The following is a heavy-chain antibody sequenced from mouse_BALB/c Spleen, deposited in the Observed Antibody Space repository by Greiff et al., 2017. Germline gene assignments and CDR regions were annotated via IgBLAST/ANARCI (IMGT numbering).Heavy chain of an antibody. J-gene: IGHJ1*01. CDR2: INPSNGRT. D-gene: IGHD2-1*01. Sequence: QVQLQQSGAELVKPGASVKLSCKASGYTFTSYWMHWVKQRPGQGLEWIGEINPSNGRTNYNEKFKSKATLTVDKSSSTAYMQLSSLTSEDSAVYYCAYGNFWYFDVWGAGTTVTVSS. CDR3: AYGNFWYFDV. CDR1: GYTFTSYW. V-gene: IGHV1S81*02.